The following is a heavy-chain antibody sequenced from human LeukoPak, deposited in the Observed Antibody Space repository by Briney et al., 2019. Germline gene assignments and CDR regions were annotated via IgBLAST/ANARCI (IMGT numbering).Heavy chain of an antibody. V-gene: IGHV4-4*07. CDR3: ARAAAAAGGQYFDN. CDR2: IYTNENT. Sequence: SETLSLTCTVSGGSISTYYWSWIRQPAGKGLEWIGRIYTNENTNYNPSLRSRVTMSVDTSKSQFSLKLNSVTTADTAVYYCARAAAAAGGQYFDNWGQGTLVAVSS. D-gene: IGHD6-13*01. J-gene: IGHJ4*02. CDR1: GGSISTYY.